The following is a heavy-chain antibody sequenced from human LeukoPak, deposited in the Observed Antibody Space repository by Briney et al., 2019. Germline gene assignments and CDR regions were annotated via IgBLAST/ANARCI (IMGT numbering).Heavy chain of an antibody. Sequence: ASVKVSCKASGGTFSSYAITWVRQATGQGLEWMGGIIPMFGTTNYAQKFQGRVTITTDESTTTAYMELSSLRSEDTAVYFCARGQLSDGGFFDHWGQGTLVTVSS. V-gene: IGHV1-69*05. CDR1: GGTFSSYA. CDR2: IIPMFGTT. J-gene: IGHJ4*02. CDR3: ARGQLSDGGFFDH. D-gene: IGHD1-1*01.